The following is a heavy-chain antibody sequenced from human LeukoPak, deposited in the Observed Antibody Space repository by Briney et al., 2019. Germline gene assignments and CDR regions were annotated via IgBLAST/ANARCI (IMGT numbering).Heavy chain of an antibody. V-gene: IGHV3-74*01. J-gene: IGHJ4*02. CDR3: ARALYFDFES. CDR1: GFTFSSYY. CDR2: INSDGTTT. D-gene: IGHD3-9*01. Sequence: GGSLRLSCAASGFTFSSYYIYWVRQAPGKGLVWVSRINSDGTTTRYADAVKGRFSISRDNAKNTVYLQMNSLRVEDTAAYYCARALYFDFESWGQGTLVTVSS.